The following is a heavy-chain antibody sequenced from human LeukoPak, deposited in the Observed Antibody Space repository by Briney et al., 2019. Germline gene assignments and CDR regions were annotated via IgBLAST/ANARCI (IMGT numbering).Heavy chain of an antibody. J-gene: IGHJ3*02. CDR1: GGTFRSYA. CDR2: IIPIFGTA. D-gene: IGHD3-22*01. V-gene: IGHV1-69*05. CDR3: ARGYYDSSGYYYYAFDI. Sequence: SVKVSCKASGGTFRSYAISWVRQAPGQGLEWMGGIIPIFGTANYAQKFQGRVTITTDESTSTAYMELSSLRSEDTAVYYCARGYYDSSGYYYYAFDIWGQGTMVTVSS.